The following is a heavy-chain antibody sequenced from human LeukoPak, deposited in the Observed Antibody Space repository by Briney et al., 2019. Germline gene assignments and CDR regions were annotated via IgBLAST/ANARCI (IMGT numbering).Heavy chain of an antibody. Sequence: PGESLKISCKGSGYSFTSYWIGWVRQMPGKGLEWIGIIYPGDSDTRYSPSFQGQVTISADKSISTAFLQWSSLQASDTAMYYCARSSAMTYNGPRDCWGQGTLVTVSS. CDR1: GYSFTSYW. CDR3: ARSSAMTYNGPRDC. J-gene: IGHJ4*02. CDR2: IYPGDSDT. V-gene: IGHV5-51*03. D-gene: IGHD3-10*01.